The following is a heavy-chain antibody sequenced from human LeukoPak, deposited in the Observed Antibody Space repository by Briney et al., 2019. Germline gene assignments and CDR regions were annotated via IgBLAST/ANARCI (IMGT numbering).Heavy chain of an antibody. CDR3: ARRGSGYDFGS. Sequence: ASVKVSCKASGSTFSPYYMNWVRQAPGQGLEWMGIINPNSGSTSYPQKFQGRVTMTRDTSTSTVYMELSSLRSEVTAVYYCARRGSGYDFGSWGEGTLVTVSS. J-gene: IGHJ4*02. V-gene: IGHV1-46*01. CDR2: INPNSGST. CDR1: GSTFSPYY. D-gene: IGHD5-12*01.